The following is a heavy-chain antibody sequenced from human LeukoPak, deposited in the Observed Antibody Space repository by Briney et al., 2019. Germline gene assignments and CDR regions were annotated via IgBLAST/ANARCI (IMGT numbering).Heavy chain of an antibody. Sequence: GGSLRLSCAASGFTFSSYAMHWVRQAPGKGLEWVAVISYDGSNKYYADSVKGRFTISRDNSKNTLYLQMNSLRAEDTAVYYCANQKGVFYSSGSSFDYWGQGTLVTVSS. CDR1: GFTFSSYA. CDR3: ANQKGVFYSSGSSFDY. D-gene: IGHD6-19*01. CDR2: ISYDGSNK. V-gene: IGHV3-30-3*01. J-gene: IGHJ4*02.